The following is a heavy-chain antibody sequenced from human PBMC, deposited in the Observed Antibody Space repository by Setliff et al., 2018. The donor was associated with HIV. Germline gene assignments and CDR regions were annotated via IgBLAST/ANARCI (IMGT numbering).Heavy chain of an antibody. Sequence: ASVKVSCKASGYTFASYAIYWVRQAPGQSLEWMGWINVGKGDTKYSQELQDRITLTTDTSANTAYTELSSLRSDDTAVYFCARGALLAVFDFDHWGHGTLVTVSS. J-gene: IGHJ4*01. V-gene: IGHV1-3*01. D-gene: IGHD3-10*01. CDR2: INVGKGDT. CDR3: ARGALLAVFDFDH. CDR1: GYTFASYA.